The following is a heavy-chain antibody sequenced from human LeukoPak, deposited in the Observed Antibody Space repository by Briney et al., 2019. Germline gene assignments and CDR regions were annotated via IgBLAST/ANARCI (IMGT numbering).Heavy chain of an antibody. CDR2: VFDSGST. Sequence: PSETLSLTCTLSGGSISNYWWSWIRQPPGKGLEWIGYVFDSGSTNYNPSLKSRVTISVDTSKKQFSLKLSSVTAADTAVYYCARGYSSSWNYFDYWGQGTLVTVSS. J-gene: IGHJ4*02. CDR3: ARGYSSSWNYFDY. D-gene: IGHD6-13*01. CDR1: GGSISNYW. V-gene: IGHV4-59*01.